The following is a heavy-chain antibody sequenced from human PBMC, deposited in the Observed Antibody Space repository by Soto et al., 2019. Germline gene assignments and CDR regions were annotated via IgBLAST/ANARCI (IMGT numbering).Heavy chain of an antibody. CDR2: INHSGST. CDR3: AIKSGVDIVATTNDY. CDR1: GGSFSGYY. D-gene: IGHD5-12*01. J-gene: IGHJ4*02. V-gene: IGHV4-34*01. Sequence: KTSETLSLTCAVYGGSFSGYYWSWIRQPPGKGLEWIGEINHSGSTNYNPSLKSRVTISVDTSKNQFSLKLSSVTAADTAVYYCAIKSGVDIVATTNDYWGQGALVTVSS.